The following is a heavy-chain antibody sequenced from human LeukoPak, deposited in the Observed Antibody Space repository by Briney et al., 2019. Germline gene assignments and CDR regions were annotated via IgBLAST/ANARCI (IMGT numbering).Heavy chain of an antibody. V-gene: IGHV1-18*01. J-gene: IGHJ4*02. Sequence: ASVKVSCKDSGYTFTSYGISGVRHAPGQGLEWMGWISAYNGNTNYAQKLQGRVTMTTDTSTSTVYMELRSLRSDDTAVYYCARDPPYYDILTGHFDYWGQGTLVTVSS. CDR3: ARDPPYYDILTGHFDY. CDR1: GYTFTSYG. D-gene: IGHD3-9*01. CDR2: ISAYNGNT.